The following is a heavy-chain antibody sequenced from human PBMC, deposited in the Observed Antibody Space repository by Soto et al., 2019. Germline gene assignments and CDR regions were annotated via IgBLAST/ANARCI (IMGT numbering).Heavy chain of an antibody. V-gene: IGHV4-59*01. D-gene: IGHD2-8*01. CDR2: IYYSGST. CDR1: GGSISSYY. J-gene: IGHJ3*02. Sequence: KQSQTLSLTCTVSGGSISSYYWSWIRQPPGKGLEWIGYIYYSGSTNYNPSLKSRVTISVDTSKNQFSLKLSSVTAADTAVYYCASNGRDGISDAFDIWGQGTMVTVSS. CDR3: ASNGRDGISDAFDI.